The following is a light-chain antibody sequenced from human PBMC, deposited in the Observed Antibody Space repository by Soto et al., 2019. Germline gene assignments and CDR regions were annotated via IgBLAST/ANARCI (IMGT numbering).Light chain of an antibody. V-gene: IGKV1-33*01. CDR3: QQYETLHT. J-gene: IGKJ5*01. CDR2: DAS. Sequence: DIQMNQSPSSLSASVGDRVTITCQSSQNINNYFNWYQQKPGRAPKLLIYDASNLEAGVPSRFRGSGSGTDFTFTISRLQPEDIATYYCQQYETLHTFGQGTRLEIK. CDR1: QNINNY.